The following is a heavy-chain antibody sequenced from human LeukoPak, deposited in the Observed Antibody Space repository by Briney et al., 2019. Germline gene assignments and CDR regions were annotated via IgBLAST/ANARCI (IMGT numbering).Heavy chain of an antibody. D-gene: IGHD3-22*01. CDR3: ARAYYYDSSGCLDY. J-gene: IGHJ4*02. Sequence: GGSLRLSCAAFGFTFSSYRMHWVRQAPGKGLVWVSRINSDGSSRHYADSVKGRFTISRDNSKNTLYLQMNSLRAEDTAVYYCARAYYYDSSGCLDYWGQGTLVTVSS. CDR1: GFTFSSYR. CDR2: INSDGSSR. V-gene: IGHV3-74*01.